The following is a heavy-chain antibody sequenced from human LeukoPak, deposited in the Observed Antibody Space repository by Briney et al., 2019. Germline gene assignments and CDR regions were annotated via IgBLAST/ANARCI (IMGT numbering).Heavy chain of an antibody. Sequence: GASVKVSCKASGYTFTSYYMHWVRQAPGQGLEWMGIINPSGGSTSYAQKFQGRVTMTRDMSTSTVYMELSSLRSEDTAVYYCARGAQRESPFLEWLLFNWFDPWGQGTLVTVSS. CDR1: GYTFTSYY. CDR3: ARGAQRESPFLEWLLFNWFDP. J-gene: IGHJ5*02. D-gene: IGHD3-3*02. V-gene: IGHV1-46*01. CDR2: INPSGGST.